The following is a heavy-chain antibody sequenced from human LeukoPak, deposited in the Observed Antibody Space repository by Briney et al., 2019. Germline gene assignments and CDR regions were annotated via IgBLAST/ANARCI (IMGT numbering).Heavy chain of an antibody. J-gene: IGHJ4*02. V-gene: IGHV3-30*18. CDR1: GFTFSSYG. Sequence: GGSLRLSCAASGFTFSSYGMHWVRQAPGKGLEWVAVISYDGSNKYYADSVKGRFTISRDNSKNTLYLQMNSLRAEDTAVYYCAEDSPFDYWGQGTLVTVSS. CDR2: ISYDGSNK. CDR3: AEDSPFDY.